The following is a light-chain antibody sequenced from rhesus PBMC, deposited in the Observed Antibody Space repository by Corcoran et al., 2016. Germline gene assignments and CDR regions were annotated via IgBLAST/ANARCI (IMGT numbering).Light chain of an antibody. J-gene: IGKJ1*01. V-gene: IGKV3-24*01. CDR2: GAS. CDR3: QHSSNLWT. CDR1: QSVSSS. Sequence: EIVMTQSPATLSLSPGERATLSCRASQSVSSSLAWYQQKPGQAPRLLIYGASSRATGIPDRFSASGSGTDFTLTISSLEPEDVGVYYCQHSSNLWTFGQGTKVEIK.